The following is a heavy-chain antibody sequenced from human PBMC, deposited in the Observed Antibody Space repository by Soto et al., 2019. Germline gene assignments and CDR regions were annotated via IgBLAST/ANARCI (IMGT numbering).Heavy chain of an antibody. Sequence: QVQLVQSGAEVKKPGASVKVSCKASGYTFTSYAMHWVRQAPGQRLEWMGWINAGNGNTKYSQKFQGRVTITRDTSASTAYMELSSLRSEDTAVYYCARGVPIHTFGGVIVVDYFDYWGQGTLVTVSS. D-gene: IGHD3-16*02. J-gene: IGHJ4*02. CDR2: INAGNGNT. CDR1: GYTFTSYA. V-gene: IGHV1-3*01. CDR3: ARGVPIHTFGGVIVVDYFDY.